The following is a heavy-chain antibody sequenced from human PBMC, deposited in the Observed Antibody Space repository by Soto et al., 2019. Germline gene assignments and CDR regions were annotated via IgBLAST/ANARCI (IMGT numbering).Heavy chain of an antibody. J-gene: IGHJ6*02. V-gene: IGHV3-30*18. CDR2: ISYDGSNK. D-gene: IGHD6-6*01. Sequence: WGSLRLSCAASGFTFSSYGMHWVRQAPGKGLEWVAVISYDGSNKYYADSVKGQFTISRDNSKNTLYLQMNSLRAEDTAVYYCAKDLRSSSSSRYYYYYGMDVWGQGTTVTVSS. CDR3: AKDLRSSSSSRYYYYYGMDV. CDR1: GFTFSSYG.